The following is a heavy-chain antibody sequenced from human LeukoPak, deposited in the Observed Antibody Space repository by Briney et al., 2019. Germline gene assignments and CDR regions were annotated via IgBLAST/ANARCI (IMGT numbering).Heavy chain of an antibody. D-gene: IGHD3-22*01. CDR3: AREPHNYDSSGYYLD. CDR2: ISAYNGNT. V-gene: IGHV1-18*01. CDR1: GFTFTSYG. Sequence: ASVKVSCKASGFTFTSYGISWVRQAPGQGLVWMGWISAYNGNTNYAQKLQGRVTMTTDTSTSTAYIELRSLRSDDTAVYYCAREPHNYDSSGYYLDWGQGTLVTVSS. J-gene: IGHJ4*02.